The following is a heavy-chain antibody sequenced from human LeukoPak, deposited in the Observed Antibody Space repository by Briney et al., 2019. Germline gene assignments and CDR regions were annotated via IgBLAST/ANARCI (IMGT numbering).Heavy chain of an antibody. CDR3: AKDPFRCSGGSCYA. V-gene: IGHV3-23*01. J-gene: IGHJ4*02. D-gene: IGHD2-15*01. CDR2: VTNSGGST. Sequence: GGSLRLSCAASGFTFSSYAMGWVRQAPGKGLAWVSVVTNSGGSTYYADSVRGRFTISRDNSKNTLYLQMNSLTAEDTAVYYCAKDPFRCSGGSCYAWGQGTLVTVSS. CDR1: GFTFSSYA.